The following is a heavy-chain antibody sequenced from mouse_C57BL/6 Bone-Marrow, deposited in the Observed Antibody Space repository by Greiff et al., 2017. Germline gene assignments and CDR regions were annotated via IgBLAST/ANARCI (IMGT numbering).Heavy chain of an antibody. J-gene: IGHJ4*01. D-gene: IGHD2-1*01. CDR2: IWWDDDK. V-gene: IGHV8-8*01. Sequence: QVQLKESGPGILQPSQTLCLTCSFSGFSLSTFGMGVGWIRQPSGQGLEWLAHIWWDDDKDYNTALKSQLPNSQDTSKNQVFLKIAHVDTVNTATYYWARMMERNYVGAMDYWGQGTSVTVSS. CDR3: ARMMERNYVGAMDY. CDR1: GFSLSTFGMG.